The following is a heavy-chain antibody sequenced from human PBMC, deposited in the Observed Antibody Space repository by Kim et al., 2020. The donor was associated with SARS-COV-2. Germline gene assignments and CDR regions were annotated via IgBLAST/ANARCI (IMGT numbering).Heavy chain of an antibody. Sequence: SETLSLTCAVSGGSISSSNWWSWVRQPPGKGLEWIGEIYHSGSTNYNPSLKSRVTISVDKSKNQFSLKLSSVTAADTAVYYCASNSHLWFGARNAFDIWGQGTMVTVSS. V-gene: IGHV4-4*02. D-gene: IGHD3-10*01. CDR3: ASNSHLWFGARNAFDI. J-gene: IGHJ3*02. CDR1: GGSISSSNW. CDR2: IYHSGST.